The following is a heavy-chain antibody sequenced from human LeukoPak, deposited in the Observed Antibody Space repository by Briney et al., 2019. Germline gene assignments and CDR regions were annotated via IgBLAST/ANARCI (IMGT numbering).Heavy chain of an antibody. CDR3: ARVIAVAGSARYYFDY. CDR1: GGSFSGYY. V-gene: IGHV4-34*01. Sequence: PSETLSLTCAVYGGSFSGYYWSWIRQPPGKGLEWIGEINHSGSTNYNPSLKSRVTISVDTSKNQFSLNLSSVTAADTAVYYCARVIAVAGSARYYFDYWGQGTLVTVSS. D-gene: IGHD6-19*01. CDR2: INHSGST. J-gene: IGHJ4*02.